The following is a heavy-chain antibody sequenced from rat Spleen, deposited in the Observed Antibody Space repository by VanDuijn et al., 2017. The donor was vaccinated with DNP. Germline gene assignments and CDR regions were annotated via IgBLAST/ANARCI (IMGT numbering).Heavy chain of an antibody. CDR1: GFTFSYFY. J-gene: IGHJ2*01. V-gene: IGHV5-20*01. CDR2: ISSTGDNI. Sequence: EVQLVESGGGLVQPGRSLKLSCAASGFTFSYFYMAWVRRAPKKGLEWVATISSTGDNIYYSDAVKGRFSLSRDNAKSSLYLQMDSLRSEDTATYYCTTYYGYTYWGQGVMVTVSS. CDR3: TTYYGYTY. D-gene: IGHD1-9*01.